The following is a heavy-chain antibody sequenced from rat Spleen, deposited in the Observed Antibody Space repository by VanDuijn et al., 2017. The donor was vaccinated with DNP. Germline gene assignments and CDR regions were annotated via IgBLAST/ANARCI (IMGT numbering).Heavy chain of an antibody. V-gene: IGHV5-29*01. CDR1: GFTFSDYY. CDR2: ISYDNSNT. Sequence: EVQLVESDGGLVQPGRSLKLSCAASGFTFSDYYMAWVRQAPTKGLEWVATISYDNSNTYYRDSVKGRFTISRNNAKSTLYLQMGSLRSEDTATYYCARRHSGFDYWGQGVMVTVSS. CDR3: ARRHSGFDY. D-gene: IGHD4-3*01. J-gene: IGHJ2*01.